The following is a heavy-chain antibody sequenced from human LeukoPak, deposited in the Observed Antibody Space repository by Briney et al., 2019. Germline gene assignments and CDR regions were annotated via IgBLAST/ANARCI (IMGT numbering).Heavy chain of an antibody. J-gene: IGHJ4*02. CDR1: GFTVSSNY. Sequence: GGSLRLSCAASGFTVSSNYMSWVRQAPGKGLEWDSVIYSGGSTYYADSVKGRFTISRDNSKNTLYLQMNSLRAEDTAVYYCARRSPYYCSSTSCYAGGFDYWGQGTLVTVSS. CDR3: ARRSPYYCSSTSCYAGGFDY. D-gene: IGHD2-2*01. CDR2: IYSGGST. V-gene: IGHV3-66*04.